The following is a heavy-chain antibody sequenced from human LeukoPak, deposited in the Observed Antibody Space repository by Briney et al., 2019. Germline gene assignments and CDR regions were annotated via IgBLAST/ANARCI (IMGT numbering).Heavy chain of an antibody. D-gene: IGHD3-10*01. CDR1: GFIFSDYY. V-gene: IGHV3-11*04. CDR3: ARDLSVNCYDSGNYYNARAFDI. J-gene: IGHJ3*02. CDR2: VSSSSGTI. Sequence: GGSLRLSCAASGFIFSDYYMSWIRQAPGKGLEWVSYVSSSSGTIYYADSVKGRFTISRDNAKNSLYLQMNSLRAEDTAVYYCARDLSVNCYDSGNYYNARAFDIWGQGTMVTVSS.